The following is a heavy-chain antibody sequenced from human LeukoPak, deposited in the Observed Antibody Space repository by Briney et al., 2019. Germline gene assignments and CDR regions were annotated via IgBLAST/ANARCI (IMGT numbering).Heavy chain of an antibody. CDR3: ARAGGGWELPLYFDY. CDR1: GFTFDDYA. CDR2: ISWNSNSI. V-gene: IGHV3-9*01. J-gene: IGHJ4*02. Sequence: PGGSLRLSCAASGFTFDDYAMHWVRQAPGKGLEWVSGISWNSNSIGYADSVKGRFTISRDNAKNSLYLQMNSLRAEDTAVYYCARAGGGWELPLYFDYWGQGTLVTVSS. D-gene: IGHD1-26*01.